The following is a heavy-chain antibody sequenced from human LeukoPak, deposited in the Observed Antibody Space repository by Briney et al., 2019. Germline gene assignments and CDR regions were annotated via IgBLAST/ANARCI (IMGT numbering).Heavy chain of an antibody. Sequence: PSETLSLTCTVSGGSISSYYGSWIRQPPGKGLEWIGYIYYSGSTNYNPSLKSRITISVDKSKNQFSLKLSSVTAADTAVYYCARVRHIAAAFDYWGQGTLVTVSS. D-gene: IGHD6-13*01. CDR1: GGSISSYY. J-gene: IGHJ4*02. CDR2: IYYSGST. CDR3: ARVRHIAAAFDY. V-gene: IGHV4-59*01.